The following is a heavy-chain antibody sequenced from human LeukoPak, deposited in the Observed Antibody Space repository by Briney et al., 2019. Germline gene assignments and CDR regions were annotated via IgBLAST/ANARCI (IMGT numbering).Heavy chain of an antibody. CDR1: GFTSSTYW. CDR2: IRQDGSEK. V-gene: IGHV3-7*01. Sequence: RAGGSLRLSCAASGFTSSTYWMSWVRQAPGKGLEWVANIRQDGSEKYYVDSVKGRFTISRDNAKISLYLEMNSLRAEDTAVYYCASGSYFDFWGQGTLVTVSS. J-gene: IGHJ4*02. D-gene: IGHD3-10*01. CDR3: ASGSYFDF.